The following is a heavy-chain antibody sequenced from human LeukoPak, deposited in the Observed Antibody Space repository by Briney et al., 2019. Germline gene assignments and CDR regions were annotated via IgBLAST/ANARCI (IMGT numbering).Heavy chain of an antibody. CDR1: GGSFSGYY. CDR2: INHSGST. Sequence: PSETLSLTCAVYGGSFSGYYWTWIRQPPGKGLEWIGEINHSGSTNYNPSLKSRVTISVDTSKNQFSLKLSSVTAADTAVYYCATTYCSGTSCYTFLDYWGQGTLVTVSS. D-gene: IGHD2-2*02. J-gene: IGHJ4*02. CDR3: ATTYCSGTSCYTFLDY. V-gene: IGHV4-34*01.